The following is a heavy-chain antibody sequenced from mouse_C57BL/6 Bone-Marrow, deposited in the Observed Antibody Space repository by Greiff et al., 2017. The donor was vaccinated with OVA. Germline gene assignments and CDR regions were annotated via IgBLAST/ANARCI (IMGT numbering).Heavy chain of an antibody. CDR1: GYSITSGYY. Sequence: EVHLVESGPGLVKPSQSLSLTCSVTGYSITSGYYWNWIRQFPGNKLEWMGYISYDGSNNYNPSLKNRISITRDTSKNQLFLTLNSVTTEDTAPYYCARDGGNYDRFAYWGQGTLVTVSA. D-gene: IGHD1-1*02. CDR2: ISYDGSN. V-gene: IGHV3-6*01. CDR3: ARDGGNYDRFAY. J-gene: IGHJ3*01.